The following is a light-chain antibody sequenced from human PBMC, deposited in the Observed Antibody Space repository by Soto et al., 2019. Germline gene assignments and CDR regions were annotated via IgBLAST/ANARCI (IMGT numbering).Light chain of an antibody. J-gene: IGKJ2*01. V-gene: IGKV3-11*01. Sequence: EIVLTQSPATLSSSPGETATLSCRASQYVGTRLAWYQHKPGQAPRLLIYYTSNRATGIPARFSGSGSGTDFTLTINSLAPEDFATYYCQQYNSYSYTFGQGTKLEIK. CDR2: YTS. CDR3: QQYNSYSYT. CDR1: QYVGTR.